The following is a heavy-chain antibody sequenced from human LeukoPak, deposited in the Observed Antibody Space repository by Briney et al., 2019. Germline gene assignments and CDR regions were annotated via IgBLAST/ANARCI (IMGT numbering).Heavy chain of an antibody. CDR3: ATRRDIVATGAHYFDY. J-gene: IGHJ4*02. Sequence: PSETLSLTCTVSGGSIGSSSYYWGWIRQPPGKGLEWIGSMYYSGSTYYNPSLKSRVTISVDTSKNQFSLKLSSVTAADTAVYYCATRRDIVATGAHYFDYWGQGTLVTVSS. V-gene: IGHV4-39*01. CDR2: MYYSGST. CDR1: GGSIGSSSYY. D-gene: IGHD5-12*01.